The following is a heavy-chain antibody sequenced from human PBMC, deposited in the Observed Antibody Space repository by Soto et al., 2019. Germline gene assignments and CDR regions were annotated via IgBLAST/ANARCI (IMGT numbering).Heavy chain of an antibody. V-gene: IGHV1-18*01. D-gene: IGHD3-16*01. CDR2: ISAYNGNT. CDR3: ARDWGEMATTLPFDY. Sequence: ASVKVSCKASGYTFTSYGISWVRQAPGQGLEWMGWISAYNGNTNYAQKLQGRVTMTTDTSTSTAYMELRSLRSDDTAVYYCARDWGEMATTLPFDYWGQGTLVTVSS. CDR1: GYTFTSYG. J-gene: IGHJ4*02.